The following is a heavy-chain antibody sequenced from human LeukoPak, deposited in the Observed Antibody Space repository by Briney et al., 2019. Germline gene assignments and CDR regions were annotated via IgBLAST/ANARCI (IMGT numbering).Heavy chain of an antibody. V-gene: IGHV3-30*18. CDR2: ISYDGSNK. Sequence: GGSLRLSCAASGFTFSSYGMHWVRQAPGKGLEWVAVISYDGSNKYYADSVKGRFTISRDNSKNTLYLQMNSLRAEDTAVYYCAKDLAVAGTDYWGQGTLVTVSS. J-gene: IGHJ4*02. CDR3: AKDLAVAGTDY. CDR1: GFTFSSYG. D-gene: IGHD6-19*01.